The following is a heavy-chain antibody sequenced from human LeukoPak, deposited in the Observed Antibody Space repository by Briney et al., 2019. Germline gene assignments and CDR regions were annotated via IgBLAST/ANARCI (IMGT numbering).Heavy chain of an antibody. V-gene: IGHV3-23*01. Sequence: GGSLRLSCAASGFTFSSYAMSWVRQAPGKGLEWVSAISGSGGSTYYADSVKGRFTISRDNSKNTLYLQMNSLRAEDTAVYYCARDLYCSSTSCPYDYWGQGTLVTVSS. D-gene: IGHD2-2*01. CDR3: ARDLYCSSTSCPYDY. CDR1: GFTFSSYA. CDR2: ISGSGGST. J-gene: IGHJ4*02.